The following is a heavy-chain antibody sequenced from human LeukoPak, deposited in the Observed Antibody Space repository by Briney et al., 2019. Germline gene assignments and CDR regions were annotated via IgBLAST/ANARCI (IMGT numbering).Heavy chain of an antibody. CDR1: GLIFSDYY. J-gene: IGHJ4*02. Sequence: GGSLRLSCAASGLIFSDYYMSWIRQAPGKGLEWVSYISNVGGAIHYIDSVEGRFTISRDNAKNSLYLQMNSLRAEDTAVYYCARGHYYGSGSYDYYFDYWGQGTLVTVSS. CDR2: ISNVGGAI. CDR3: ARGHYYGSGSYDYYFDY. V-gene: IGHV3-11*04. D-gene: IGHD3-10*01.